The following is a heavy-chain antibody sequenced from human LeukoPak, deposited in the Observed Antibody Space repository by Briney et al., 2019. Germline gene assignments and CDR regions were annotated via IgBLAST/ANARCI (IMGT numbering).Heavy chain of an antibody. V-gene: IGHV1-69*13. CDR2: IIPIFGTA. J-gene: IGHJ4*02. CDR3: ARSLGQQLGSFDY. D-gene: IGHD6-13*01. CDR1: GYTFTGYY. Sequence: ASVKVSCKASGYTFTGYYMHWVRQAPGQGLEWMGRIIPIFGTANYAQKFQGRVTITADESTSTAYMELSSLRSEDTAVYYCARSLGQQLGSFDYWGQGTLVTVSS.